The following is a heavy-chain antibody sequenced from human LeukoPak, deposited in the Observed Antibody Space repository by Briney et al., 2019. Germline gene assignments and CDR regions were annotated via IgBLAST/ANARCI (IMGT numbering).Heavy chain of an antibody. Sequence: GGSLRLSCAASGFTFSSYAMSWVRQAPGKGLEWVSAISGSGGSTYYADSVKGRFTISRDNPKNTLYLQMNSLRAEDTAVYYCAKGLYDSSGYANFDYWGQGTLVTVSS. D-gene: IGHD3-22*01. CDR3: AKGLYDSSGYANFDY. J-gene: IGHJ4*02. V-gene: IGHV3-23*01. CDR2: ISGSGGST. CDR1: GFTFSSYA.